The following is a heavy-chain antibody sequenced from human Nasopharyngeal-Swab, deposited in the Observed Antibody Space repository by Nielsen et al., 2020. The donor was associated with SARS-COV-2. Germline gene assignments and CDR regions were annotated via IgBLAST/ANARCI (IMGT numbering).Heavy chain of an antibody. J-gene: IGHJ4*02. D-gene: IGHD3-22*01. CDR3: ARDSDYYDGVALLWYFDY. Sequence: WIRQPPGKGLEWVSSISSSSSYIYYADSVKGRFTISRDNAKNSLYLQINSLRAEDTAVYYCARDSDYYDGVALLWYFDYWGQGTLVTVSS. V-gene: IGHV3-21*01. CDR2: ISSSSSYI.